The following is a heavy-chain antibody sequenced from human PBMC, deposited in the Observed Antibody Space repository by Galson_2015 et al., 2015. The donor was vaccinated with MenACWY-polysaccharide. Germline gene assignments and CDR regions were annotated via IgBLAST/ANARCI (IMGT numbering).Heavy chain of an antibody. CDR2: VWPGDSDA. V-gene: IGHV5-51*01. CDR3: ARRSYHFLDF. J-gene: IGHJ4*02. CDR1: GYSFTSYY. D-gene: IGHD2-2*01. Sequence: QSGAEVKKPGESLTISCKGSGYSFTSYYLGWVRQMPGKGLEWMGIVWPGDSDARYSPSFQGQVTISVDKSISTAYLQWTSLKASDTAIYYCARRSYHFLDFWGQGTLVTVSS.